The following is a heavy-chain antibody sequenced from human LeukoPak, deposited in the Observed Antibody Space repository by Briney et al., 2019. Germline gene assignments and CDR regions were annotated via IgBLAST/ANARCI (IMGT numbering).Heavy chain of an antibody. CDR3: ARGLRVAAAGLRL. CDR2: INRSGST. Sequence: SETLSLTCAVYGGSFSGYYWSWIRQPPGKGLEWIGEINRSGSTNYNPSLKSRVTISVDTSKNQFSLKLSSVTAADTAVYYCARGLRVAAAGLRLWGQGTLVTVSS. J-gene: IGHJ4*02. V-gene: IGHV4-34*01. D-gene: IGHD6-13*01. CDR1: GGSFSGYY.